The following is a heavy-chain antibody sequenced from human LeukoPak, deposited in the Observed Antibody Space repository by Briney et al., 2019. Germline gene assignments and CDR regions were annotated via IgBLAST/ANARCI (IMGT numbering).Heavy chain of an antibody. CDR1: GYTFTSYG. J-gene: IGHJ4*02. CDR3: ARVWNYYDSSGYYLGSSFDY. V-gene: IGHV1-18*01. Sequence: ASVRVSCKASGYTFTSYGISWVRQAPGQGLEWMGWIRVYNGNTNYAQNLQGRVTMTTDTSTSTAYMELRSLRSDDTAVYYCARVWNYYDSSGYYLGSSFDYWGQGTLVTVSS. CDR2: IRVYNGNT. D-gene: IGHD3-22*01.